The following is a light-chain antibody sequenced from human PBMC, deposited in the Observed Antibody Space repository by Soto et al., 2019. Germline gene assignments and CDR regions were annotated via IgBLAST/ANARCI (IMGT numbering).Light chain of an antibody. Sequence: QSALTQPPSASGSPGQSVTISCTGTSRDVGGYNYVSWYQQHPGKAPKLMIYEVSKRTSGVPDRFSGSKSGNTASLTVSGLQDEDEADSYCSSYAGSNNVVFGGGTKLTVL. V-gene: IGLV2-8*01. J-gene: IGLJ2*01. CDR1: SRDVGGYNY. CDR3: SSYAGSNNVV. CDR2: EVS.